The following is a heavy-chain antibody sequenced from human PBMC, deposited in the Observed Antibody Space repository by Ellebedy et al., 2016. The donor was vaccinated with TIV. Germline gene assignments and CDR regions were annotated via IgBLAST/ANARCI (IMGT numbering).Heavy chain of an antibody. V-gene: IGHV4-61*01. D-gene: IGHD2/OR15-2a*01. CDR1: VASVSRDTYY. CDR3: ARDLSADAFDI. J-gene: IGHJ3*02. Sequence: SETLSLXXTVSVASVSRDTYYWSWIRQPPGKGLEWIGYIYYSGSTKYNPSLKSRVTISVDTSKNQFSLRLISVAAADPAVYYCARDLSADAFDIWGQGTMVTVSS. CDR2: IYYSGST.